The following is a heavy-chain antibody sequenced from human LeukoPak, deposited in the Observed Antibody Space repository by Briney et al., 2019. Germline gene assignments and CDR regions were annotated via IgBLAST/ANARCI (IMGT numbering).Heavy chain of an antibody. Sequence: HTGGSLRLSCAASGFTFSSYAMSWVRQAPGKGLEWVSAISGSGGSTYYADSVKGRFTISRDNSKNTLYLQMNSLRAEDTAVYYCAKYSSSWYGSDYWGQGTLVTVSS. CDR1: GFTFSSYA. J-gene: IGHJ4*02. CDR3: AKYSSSWYGSDY. V-gene: IGHV3-23*01. D-gene: IGHD6-13*01. CDR2: ISGSGGST.